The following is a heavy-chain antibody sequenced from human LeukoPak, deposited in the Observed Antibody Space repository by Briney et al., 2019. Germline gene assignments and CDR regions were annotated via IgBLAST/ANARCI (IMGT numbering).Heavy chain of an antibody. D-gene: IGHD3-22*01. V-gene: IGHV1-69*13. Sequence: SVKVSCKASGGTFSSYAISWVRQAPGQGLEWMGGIIPIFGTANYAQKFQGRVTITADESTSTAYMELSSLRSEDTAVYYCARIPTIGTTIVVAFGAFDIWGQGTMVTVSS. CDR1: GGTFSSYA. CDR2: IIPIFGTA. J-gene: IGHJ3*02. CDR3: ARIPTIGTTIVVAFGAFDI.